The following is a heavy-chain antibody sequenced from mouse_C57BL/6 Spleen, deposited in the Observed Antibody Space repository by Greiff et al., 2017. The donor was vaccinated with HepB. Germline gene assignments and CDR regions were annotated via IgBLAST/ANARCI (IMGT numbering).Heavy chain of an antibody. V-gene: IGHV1-26*01. J-gene: IGHJ3*01. D-gene: IGHD2-2*01. CDR3: ARMGYGYDVGFAY. CDR1: GYTFTDYY. Sequence: EVQLQQSGPELVKPGASVKISCKASGYTFTDYYMNWVKQSHGKSLEWIGDINPNNGGTSYNQKFKGKATLTVDKSSSTAYMELRSLTSEDSAVYYCARMGYGYDVGFAYWGQGTLVSVSA. CDR2: INPNNGGT.